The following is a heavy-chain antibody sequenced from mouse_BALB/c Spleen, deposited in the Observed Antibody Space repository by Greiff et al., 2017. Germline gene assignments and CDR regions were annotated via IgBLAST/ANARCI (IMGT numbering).Heavy chain of an antibody. CDR3: AREQYGNYFDY. CDR2: ISYDGSN. V-gene: IGHV3-6*02. J-gene: IGHJ2*01. Sequence: ESGPGLVKPSQSLSLTCSVTGYSITSGYYWNWIRQFPGNKLEWMGYISYDGSNNYNPSLKNRISITRDTSKNQFFLKLNSVTTEDTATYYCAREQYGNYFDYWGQGTTLTVSS. D-gene: IGHD2-10*02. CDR1: GYSITSGYY.